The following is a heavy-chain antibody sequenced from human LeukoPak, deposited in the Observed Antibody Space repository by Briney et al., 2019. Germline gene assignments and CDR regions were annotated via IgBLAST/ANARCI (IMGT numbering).Heavy chain of an antibody. CDR2: IDPSDSYT. CDR1: GNSFTNYW. Sequence: GESLKISCKDPGNSFTNYWISWVRQMPGKGLEWMGRIDPSDSYTNYSPSFQGHVTISVDKSISTAYLQWSSLKASDTAMYYCARRYDSGSTIDQWGQGTLVTVSS. D-gene: IGHD3-10*01. CDR3: ARRYDSGSTIDQ. V-gene: IGHV5-10-1*01. J-gene: IGHJ4*02.